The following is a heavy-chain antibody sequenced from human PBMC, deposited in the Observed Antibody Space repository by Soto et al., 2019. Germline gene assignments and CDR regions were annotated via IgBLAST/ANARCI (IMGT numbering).Heavy chain of an antibody. CDR2: IKTDSGDT. J-gene: IGHJ5*02. CDR1: XYTXXXXX. V-gene: IGHV1-2*02. D-gene: IGHD2-2*01. CDR3: ARRXSTWXNXIKFDP. Sequence: QVQLXQSGAEVKRPGASVRVSCKASXYTXXXXXIXXVRQXPGQGLEWMGWIKTDSGDTNYAQKFQGRVTMTRDTSISIAYMELNNLVSDDTAVYYCARRXSTWXNXIKFDPWGQGTPVTVSS.